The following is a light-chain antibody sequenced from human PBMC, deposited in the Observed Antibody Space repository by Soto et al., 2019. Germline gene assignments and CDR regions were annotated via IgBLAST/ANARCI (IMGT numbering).Light chain of an antibody. CDR1: QSVSSY. CDR2: DAS. J-gene: IGKJ2*01. V-gene: IGKV3-11*01. CDR3: QQRGNWPPYT. Sequence: EIVLTQSPATLSLSPGERATLSCRASQSVSSYLAWYQQKPAQAPRPLIYDASNRATGIPARFSGSGSGTDFTLTISSLEPEDFAVYYCQQRGNWPPYTFGQGTKLEIK.